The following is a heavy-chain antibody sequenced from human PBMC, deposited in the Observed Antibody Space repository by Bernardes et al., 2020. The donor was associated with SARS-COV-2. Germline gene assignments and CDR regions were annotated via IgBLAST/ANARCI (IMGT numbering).Heavy chain of an antibody. D-gene: IGHD5-18*01. Sequence: GGSLRLSCAASGFTFSSHDMHWVRQATGKGLEWVSAIGIVGDTYYPGSVKGRFTISRENAKNSLYLQMNSLRVGDTAVYYCARGRSGYSYGYDYWGQGTLVTVSS. J-gene: IGHJ4*02. V-gene: IGHV3-13*01. CDR3: ARGRSGYSYGYDY. CDR2: IGIVGDT. CDR1: GFTFSSHD.